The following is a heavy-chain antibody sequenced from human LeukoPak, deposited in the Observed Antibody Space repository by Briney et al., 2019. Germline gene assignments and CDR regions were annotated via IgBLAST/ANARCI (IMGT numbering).Heavy chain of an antibody. D-gene: IGHD3-3*01. CDR3: ASSPEYYDFWSGCSSQRFDP. J-gene: IGHJ5*02. CDR2: IYYSGST. CDR1: GGSISSYY. Sequence: SETLSLTCTVSGGSISSYYWSWIRQPPGKGLEWIGYIYYSGSTNYNPSLKSRVTLSVDTSKNQFSLKLSSVTAADTAVYYCASSPEYYDFWSGCSSQRFDPWGQGTLVTVSS. V-gene: IGHV4-59*01.